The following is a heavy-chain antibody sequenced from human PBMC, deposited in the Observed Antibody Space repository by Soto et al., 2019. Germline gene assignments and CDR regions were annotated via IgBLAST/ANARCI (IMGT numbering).Heavy chain of an antibody. V-gene: IGHV3-15*07. CDR3: TTANSMIVVLYDAFDI. Sequence: GGSMRLSCAASGFTFSNAWLHWVRQDTGKGLEWVGRIKSKTEGGTTDYAAPVKGRFTISRDDSKNTLYLQMNSLKTEDTAVYYCTTANSMIVVLYDAFDIWVQGTMVTVSS. CDR1: GFTFSNAW. D-gene: IGHD3-22*01. J-gene: IGHJ3*02. CDR2: IKSKTEGGTT.